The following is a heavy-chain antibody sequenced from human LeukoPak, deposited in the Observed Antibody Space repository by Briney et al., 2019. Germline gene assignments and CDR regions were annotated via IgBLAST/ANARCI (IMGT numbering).Heavy chain of an antibody. CDR2: ISHGGIT. CDR3: GIFMDVVPGSMS. J-gene: IGHJ4*02. D-gene: IGHD2-2*01. V-gene: IGHV4-34*01. CDR1: DGSLINYY. Sequence: SETLSLTCGVYDGSLINYYCHWIRQAPGKGLEWIGEISHGGITKHSPSLKSRVTMSQDTSKRQFSLKMNSMTAADTGVYYCGIFMDVVPGSMSWGLGTLVTVSS.